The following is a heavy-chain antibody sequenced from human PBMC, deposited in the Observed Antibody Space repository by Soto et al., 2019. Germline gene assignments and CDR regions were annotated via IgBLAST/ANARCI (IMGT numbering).Heavy chain of an antibody. CDR3: ARARSATTSYYYYYYGMDV. Sequence: ASVKVSCKASGYTFTSYAMHWVRQAPGQRLEWMGWINAGNGNTKYSQKFQGRVTITRDTSASTAYMELSSLRSEDTAVYYCARARSATTSYYYYYYGMDVWGQGTTVTVSS. CDR1: GYTFTSYA. J-gene: IGHJ6*02. CDR2: INAGNGNT. V-gene: IGHV1-3*01. D-gene: IGHD5-12*01.